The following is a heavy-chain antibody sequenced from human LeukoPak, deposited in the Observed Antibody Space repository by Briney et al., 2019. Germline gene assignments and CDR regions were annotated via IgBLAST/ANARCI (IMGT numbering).Heavy chain of an antibody. V-gene: IGHV3-30*03. CDR1: GFTFSSYG. D-gene: IGHD6-13*01. J-gene: IGHJ4*02. Sequence: GGSLRLPCAASGFTFSSYGMHWVRQAPGKGLEWLAVISYDGSIEYYADSVKGRFTISRDSSKNTLYLQMNSLRAEDTAVYYCARSKSGSSWYLPDYWGQGTLVTVSS. CDR2: ISYDGSIE. CDR3: ARSKSGSSWYLPDY.